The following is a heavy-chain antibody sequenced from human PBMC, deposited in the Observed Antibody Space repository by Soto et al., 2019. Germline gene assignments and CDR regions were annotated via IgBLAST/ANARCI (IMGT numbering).Heavy chain of an antibody. V-gene: IGHV3-11*06. CDR2: ISSSSSYI. D-gene: IGHD3-22*01. Sequence: QVQLVESGGGLVKPGGSLRLSCAASGFTFSDYYMSWIRQAPGKGLEWVSYISSSSSYIYYADSVKGRFTISRDNAKNSLYLQMNSLRAEDTAVYYCAADYYDSSGYLGALDYWGQGTLVTVSS. CDR1: GFTFSDYY. CDR3: AADYYDSSGYLGALDY. J-gene: IGHJ4*02.